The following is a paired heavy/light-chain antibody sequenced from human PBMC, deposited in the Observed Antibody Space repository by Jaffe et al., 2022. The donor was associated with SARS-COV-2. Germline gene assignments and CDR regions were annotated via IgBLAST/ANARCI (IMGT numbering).Heavy chain of an antibody. CDR1: GFSLSTSGVG. D-gene: IGHD2-8*01. Sequence: QITLKESGPTLVKPTQTLTLTCTFSGFSLSTSGVGVGWIRQPPGKALEWLALIYWGDDKRYSPSLKNRITITKDTSKNQVVLTLTNMDPGDTATYFCAHLLTTLYYGMDVWGQGTTVTVSS. J-gene: IGHJ6*02. CDR2: IYWGDDK. V-gene: IGHV2-5*02. CDR3: AHLLTTLYYGMDV.
Light chain of an antibody. CDR1: SSNIGINY. V-gene: IGLV1-51*01. J-gene: IGLJ3*02. Sequence: QSVLTQPPSLSAAPGQKVTISCSGTSSNIGINYVSWYQQLPRTAPKLLIYDNNKRPSGIPDRFSGSRSGTSATLGISGLQTGDEADYYCGTWDSSLSALVFGGGTKLTVL. CDR2: DNN. CDR3: GTWDSSLSALV.